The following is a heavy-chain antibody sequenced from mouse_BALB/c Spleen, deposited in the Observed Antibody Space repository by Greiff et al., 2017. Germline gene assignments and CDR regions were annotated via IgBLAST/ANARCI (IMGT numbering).Heavy chain of an antibody. Sequence: DVMLVESGGGLVQPGGSRKLSCAASGFTFSSFGMHWVRQAPEKGLEWVAYISSGSSTIYYADTVKGRFTISRDNPKNTLFLQMTSLRSEDTAMYYCARSERYDELFAYWGQGTLVTVSA. CDR3: ARSERYDELFAY. V-gene: IGHV5-17*02. D-gene: IGHD2-14*01. J-gene: IGHJ3*01. CDR1: GFTFSSFG. CDR2: ISSGSSTI.